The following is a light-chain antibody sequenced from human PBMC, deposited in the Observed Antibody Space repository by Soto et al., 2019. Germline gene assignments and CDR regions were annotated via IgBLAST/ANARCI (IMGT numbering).Light chain of an antibody. Sequence: DTELTQSPGTLSLSPGERATLSCRASRSVPTGYLAWYQQKPGQAPRLLIYGAFNRATGIPDRFSGSGSGIDFTLTISRLEPEDFAVYYCQQYARSPYTFGQGTK. J-gene: IGKJ2*01. CDR1: RSVPTGY. CDR2: GAF. CDR3: QQYARSPYT. V-gene: IGKV3-20*01.